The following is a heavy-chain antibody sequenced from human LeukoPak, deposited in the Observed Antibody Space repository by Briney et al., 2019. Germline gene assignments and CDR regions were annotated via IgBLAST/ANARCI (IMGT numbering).Heavy chain of an antibody. J-gene: IGHJ4*02. Sequence: SETLSLTCTVSGGSISSSSYYWGWIRQPPGKGLEWIGSIYYSGSTYYNPSLKSRVTISVDTSKNQFSLKLSSVTAADTAVYYCARGLVVTMVRGVITKSPFDYWGQGTLVTVSS. CDR1: GGSISSSSYY. D-gene: IGHD3-10*01. CDR2: IYYSGST. V-gene: IGHV4-39*07. CDR3: ARGLVVTMVRGVITKSPFDY.